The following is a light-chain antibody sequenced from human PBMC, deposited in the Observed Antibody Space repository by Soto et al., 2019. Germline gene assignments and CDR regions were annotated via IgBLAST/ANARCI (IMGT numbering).Light chain of an antibody. Sequence: QSALTQPASVSGSPGQSITISCTGTSSDVGGYNYVSWYQQLPGKAPKLMIYDVSNRPSGVSNRFSGSKSGNTASLTISGLQAEDEADYYCSSFTSSNTGVFGTGTKVTVL. CDR2: DVS. V-gene: IGLV2-14*01. CDR3: SSFTSSNTGV. J-gene: IGLJ1*01. CDR1: SSDVGGYNY.